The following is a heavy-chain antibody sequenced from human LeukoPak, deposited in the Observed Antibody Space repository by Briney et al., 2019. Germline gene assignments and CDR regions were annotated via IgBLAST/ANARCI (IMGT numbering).Heavy chain of an antibody. J-gene: IGHJ5*02. CDR3: AKDQRYCSSTSCLSYDWFDL. V-gene: IGHV3-23*01. CDR2: ISGSGGST. CDR1: GFTFSSYA. D-gene: IGHD2-2*01. Sequence: GGSLRLSCAASGFTFSSYAMSWVRQAPGKGLEWVSAISGSGGSTYYADSVKGRFTISRDNSKNTLYLQMNSLRAEDTAVYYCAKDQRYCSSTSCLSYDWFDLWGQGTLVTVSS.